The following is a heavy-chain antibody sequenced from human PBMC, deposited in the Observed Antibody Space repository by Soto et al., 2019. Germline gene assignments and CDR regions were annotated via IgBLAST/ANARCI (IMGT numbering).Heavy chain of an antibody. Sequence: EVQLLESGGGLVQPGGSLRLSCAASGFTFSSYAMSWVRQAPGKGLEWVSAISGSGGSTYYADSVKGRFTISRDNSKNTLYLQMNSLRAEDTAVYYCANPPREYYYYYGMDVWGQGTTVTVSS. V-gene: IGHV3-23*01. CDR3: ANPPREYYYYYGMDV. CDR2: ISGSGGST. CDR1: GFTFSSYA. D-gene: IGHD1-26*01. J-gene: IGHJ6*02.